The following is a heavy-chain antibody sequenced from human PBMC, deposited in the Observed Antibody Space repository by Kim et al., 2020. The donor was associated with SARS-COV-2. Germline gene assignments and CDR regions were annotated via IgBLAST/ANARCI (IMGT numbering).Heavy chain of an antibody. CDR1: GFTFSTYA. CDR2: ILYDGSNK. Sequence: GGSLRLSCAASGFTFSTYAMHWVRQAPGKGLEWVAVILYDGSNKYYADSVKGRFTISRDNSKNTLYLQMNSLRAEDTAVYYCARDFRKNRYFDLWGRGTLVTVSS. V-gene: IGHV3-30-3*01. J-gene: IGHJ2*01. CDR3: ARDFRKNRYFDL. D-gene: IGHD3-10*01.